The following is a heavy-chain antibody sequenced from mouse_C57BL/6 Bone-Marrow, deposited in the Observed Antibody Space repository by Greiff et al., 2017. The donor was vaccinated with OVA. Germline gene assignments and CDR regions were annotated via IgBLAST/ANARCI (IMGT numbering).Heavy chain of an antibody. Sequence: VKLQQPGTELVKPGASVKLSCKASGYTFTSYWMHWVKQRPGQGLEWIGNINPSNGGTNYNEKFKSKATLTVDKSSSTACMQLSSLTSEDSAVYYCARSIYYDYDWFAYWGQGTLVTVSA. CDR3: ARSIYYDYDWFAY. CDR2: INPSNGGT. J-gene: IGHJ3*01. CDR1: GYTFTSYW. D-gene: IGHD2-4*01. V-gene: IGHV1-53*01.